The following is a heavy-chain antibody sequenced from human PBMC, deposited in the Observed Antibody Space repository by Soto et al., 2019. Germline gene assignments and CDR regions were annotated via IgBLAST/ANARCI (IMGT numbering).Heavy chain of an antibody. CDR2: IYPKEDRA. CDR1: GYIFKNYG. D-gene: IGHD5-12*01. V-gene: IGHV1-18*01. CDR3: SRDIAYDIDY. Sequence: QVQLVQSEAEVQKPGASVKVSCKTSGYIFKNYGISWVRQAPGQGLEWLGWIYPKEDRANIAQNFQGRVTLTTDTPTSTAYIELRSLRFDDSAGYFCSRDIAYDIDYWGQGTLVTVSS. J-gene: IGHJ4*02.